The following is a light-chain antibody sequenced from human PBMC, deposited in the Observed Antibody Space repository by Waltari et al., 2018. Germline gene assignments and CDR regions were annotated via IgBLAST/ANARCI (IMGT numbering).Light chain of an antibody. V-gene: IGKV1-NL1*01. CDR3: QQYYSIALN. CDR2: AAS. J-gene: IGKJ4*01. CDR1: QGISNS. Sequence: DIQMNQSQSSLSASVGDRVTITYRASQGISNSLAWYQQKPGKAPKLLLYAASRLENWVPSRFSGSGSGTDYTLTISSLQPEDFATYYCQQYYSIALNFGGGTKVEIK.